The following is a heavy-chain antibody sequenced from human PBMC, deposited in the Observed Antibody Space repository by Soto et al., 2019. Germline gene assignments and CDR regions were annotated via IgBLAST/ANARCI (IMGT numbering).Heavy chain of an antibody. CDR1: GGSIGSGGYW. CDR3: ARGTLV. D-gene: IGHD2-2*01. Sequence: QVQLQESGPGLMQPSQTLSLTCTVSGGSIGSGGYWWSWIRQHPGRGLEWIGFVSYTGNTQYNQSLKSRVNISVDTSTKQFSLKLSSVTAADTAAYYCARGTLVWGQGTLVTVSS. V-gene: IGHV4-31*03. CDR2: VSYTGNT. J-gene: IGHJ4*02.